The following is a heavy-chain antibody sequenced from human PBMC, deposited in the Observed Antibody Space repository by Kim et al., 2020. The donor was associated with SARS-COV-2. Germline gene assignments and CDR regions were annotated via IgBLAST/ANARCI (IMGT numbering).Heavy chain of an antibody. Sequence: QFTISRDNSKNALYLQMNSLRAEDTAVYYCARESSSSSPRAWHKPKRYDYWGQGTLVTVSS. J-gene: IGHJ4*02. CDR3: ARESSSSSPRAWHKPKRYDY. V-gene: IGHV3-30*07. D-gene: IGHD6-6*01.